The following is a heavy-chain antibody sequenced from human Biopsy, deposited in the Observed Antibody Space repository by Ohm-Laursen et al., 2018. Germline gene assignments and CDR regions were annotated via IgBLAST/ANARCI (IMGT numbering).Heavy chain of an antibody. CDR1: GDSISSYY. CDR2: IYYTGNT. D-gene: IGHD3-22*01. CDR3: ARDRGYYSDRTVPGYFDL. V-gene: IGHV4-59*01. J-gene: IGHJ2*01. Sequence: SETLSLTCLVSGDSISSYYWSWIRQPPGKGLQWIGYIYYTGNTDYNPSLQSRVTISVDTSKNHFSLRLRSMTPADTAMYYCARDRGYYSDRTVPGYFDLWGRGTLVTVSS.